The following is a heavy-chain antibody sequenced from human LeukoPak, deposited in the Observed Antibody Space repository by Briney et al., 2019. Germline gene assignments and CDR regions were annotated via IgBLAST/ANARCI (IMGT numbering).Heavy chain of an antibody. CDR2: INHSGST. D-gene: IGHD3-10*01. CDR3: ARQGYYGSGSYYSY. V-gene: IGHV4-34*01. J-gene: IGHJ4*02. Sequence: PSETLSLTCAVYGGSFSGYYWSWIRQPPGKGLEWIGEINHSGSTNYNPSLKSRVTISVDTSKNQFSLKLSSVTAADTAVYYCARQGYYGSGSYYSYWGQGTLVTVSS. CDR1: GGSFSGYY.